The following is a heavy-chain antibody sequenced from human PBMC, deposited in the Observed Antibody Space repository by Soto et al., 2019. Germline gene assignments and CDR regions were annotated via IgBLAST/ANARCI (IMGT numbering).Heavy chain of an antibody. V-gene: IGHV3-33*01. CDR3: ARAMGATTPFDS. D-gene: IGHD1-26*01. CDR2: IWFDGSDK. CDR1: GFIFSSYG. Sequence: PGGSLRLSWVGSGFIFSSYGMHWARQAPGKGLEWVAVIWFDGSDKYYADSVKGRFTISRDNSNNTLFLQMNSLRAEDTGVYYCARAMGATTPFDSWGQGTLVTV. J-gene: IGHJ4*02.